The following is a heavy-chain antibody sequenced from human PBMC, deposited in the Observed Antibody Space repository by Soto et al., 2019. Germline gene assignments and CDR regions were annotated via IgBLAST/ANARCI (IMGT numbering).Heavy chain of an antibody. CDR2: IYYSGST. V-gene: IGHV4-39*01. J-gene: IGHJ4*02. CDR3: ARHGSISRATDFRWGY. D-gene: IGHD1-26*01. CDR1: GGSISSSSYY. Sequence: QLQLQESGPGLVKPSETLSLTCTVSGGSISSSSYYWGWIRQPPGKGLEWIGSIYYSGSTYYNPSLKSRVTISVDTSKNQFSLKLSSVTAADTAVYYCARHGSISRATDFRWGYWGQGTLVTVSS.